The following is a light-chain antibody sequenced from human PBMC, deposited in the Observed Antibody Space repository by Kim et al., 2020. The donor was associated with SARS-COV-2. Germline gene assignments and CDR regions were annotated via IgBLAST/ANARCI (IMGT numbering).Light chain of an antibody. V-gene: IGLV3-9*01. CDR2: RDS. J-gene: IGLJ2*01. CDR3: QVWDSSTVV. CDR1: NIGSKN. Sequence: VDLGQTARSTCGGNNIGSKNVHWYQQKPGQAPVLVIYRDSNRPSGIPERFSGSNSGNTATLTISRAQAGDEADYYCQVWDSSTVVFGGGTQLTVL.